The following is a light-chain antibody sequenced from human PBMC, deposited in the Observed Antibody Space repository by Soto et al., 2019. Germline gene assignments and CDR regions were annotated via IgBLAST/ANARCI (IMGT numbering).Light chain of an antibody. Sequence: IQMTQSPSTLSASVGDRVAITCRAIQSISTYLAWYQQKPGKAPKLLIYKASSLESGVPSRFSGSGSGAEFTLTISSLQPDDFATYYCQQYNTYSRTFGQGTKVDIK. CDR3: QQYNTYSRT. CDR2: KAS. V-gene: IGKV1-5*03. CDR1: QSISTY. J-gene: IGKJ1*01.